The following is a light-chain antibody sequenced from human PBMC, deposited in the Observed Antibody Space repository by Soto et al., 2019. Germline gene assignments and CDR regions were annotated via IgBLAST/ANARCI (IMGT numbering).Light chain of an antibody. V-gene: IGKV1-39*01. CDR1: QSISSH. CDR2: DAS. J-gene: IGKJ2*01. CDR3: QQSYSSLYT. Sequence: DLQMTQSPSSLSASVGDRVTITCRASQSISSHLNWYQQKPGNASKVLNSDASSLQSGVPSRFRGSGSGTDFTLNISRLQPEDYKTYYCQQSYSSLYTFGQGTKLEIK.